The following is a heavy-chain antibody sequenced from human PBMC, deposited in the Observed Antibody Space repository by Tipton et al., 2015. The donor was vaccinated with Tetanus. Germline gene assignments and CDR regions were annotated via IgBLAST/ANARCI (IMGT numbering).Heavy chain of an antibody. Sequence: QVQLVQSGAEVKRPGSSVKVSCKASGDTYTTHGVTWVRQAPGQGLEWMGWISAYNGKTKYAQRLQGRVTMTTDRSASKSYMDLGRLRSDDTAVYYCARVQEQRIYYYGMDVWGQGTTVTVSS. CDR2: ISAYNGKT. D-gene: IGHD6-25*01. CDR3: ARVQEQRIYYYGMDV. J-gene: IGHJ6*02. CDR1: GDTYTTHG. V-gene: IGHV1-18*04.